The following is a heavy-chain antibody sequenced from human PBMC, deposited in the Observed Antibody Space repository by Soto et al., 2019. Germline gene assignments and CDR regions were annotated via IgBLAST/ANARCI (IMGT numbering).Heavy chain of an antibody. CDR2: INPASGGT. J-gene: IGHJ3*01. Sequence: QVHLVQSGAEVKKPGASVKVSCKASGYIFTAYYMNWVRQAPGQGLEWMGWINPASGGTNYAQNFQGRVTMTTDPSISTAYMELSSLRSDDTAVYYCARDYSAGAGASDFWGQGTMVIVSS. CDR3: ARDYSAGAGASDF. D-gene: IGHD6-19*01. V-gene: IGHV1-2*02. CDR1: GYIFTAYY.